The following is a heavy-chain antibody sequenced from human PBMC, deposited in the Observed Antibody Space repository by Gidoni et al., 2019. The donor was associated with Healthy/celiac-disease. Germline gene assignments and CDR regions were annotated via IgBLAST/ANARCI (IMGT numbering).Heavy chain of an antibody. J-gene: IGHJ4*02. CDR3: TRARYYYDSSGYQDFDY. CDR2: IRSKAYGGTT. V-gene: IGHV3-49*05. D-gene: IGHD3-22*01. CDR1: GFTFGDFA. Sequence: EVQLVESGGGLVKPGRSLRLSCTASGFTFGDFAMSWFRQAPGKGLEWVGVIRSKAYGGTTEDPAAVKGRFTISRDDSKSIAYLQMNSLKTEDTAVYYCTRARYYYDSSGYQDFDYWGQGTLVTVSS.